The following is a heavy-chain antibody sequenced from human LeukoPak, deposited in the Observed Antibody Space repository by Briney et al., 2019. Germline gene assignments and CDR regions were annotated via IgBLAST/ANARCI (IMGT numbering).Heavy chain of an antibody. Sequence: GGSLRLSCAASGFTFSSYTMNWVRQAPGKGLEWVSSISGSSRHKYYADSVKGRFTISRDNAKNSLYLQMNSLRVDDTAVYYCARDRGYSTFDYWGQGTLVTVSS. V-gene: IGHV3-21*03. CDR1: GFTFSSYT. CDR3: ARDRGYSTFDY. D-gene: IGHD4-23*01. J-gene: IGHJ4*02. CDR2: ISGSSRHK.